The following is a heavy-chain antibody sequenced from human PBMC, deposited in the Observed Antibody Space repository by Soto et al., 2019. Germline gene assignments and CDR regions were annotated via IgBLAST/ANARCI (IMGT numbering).Heavy chain of an antibody. CDR2: IYWDDDK. Sequence: QITLKESGPTLVKPTQTLTLTCTFSGFSLTTRGPGVGWIRQPPGKALEWLAAIYWDDDKRYSPSLKNRLTITKDTSKNQVVLTLTNMDRVETATYYCAHTDYYGSWNFGYWGQGTLVTVSS. CDR1: GFSLTTRGPG. J-gene: IGHJ4*02. V-gene: IGHV2-5*02. D-gene: IGHD3-10*01. CDR3: AHTDYYGSWNFGY.